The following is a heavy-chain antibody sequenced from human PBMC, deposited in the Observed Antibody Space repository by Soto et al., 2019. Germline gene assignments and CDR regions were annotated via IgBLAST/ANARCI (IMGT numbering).Heavy chain of an antibody. Sequence: GESLKISCAASGFTFSSYAMSWVRQAPGKGLEWVSAISGSGGSTYYADSVKGRFTISRDNSKNTLYLQMNSLRAEDTAVYYCAKLRCSGGSCYDAFDIWGQGTMVTVSS. J-gene: IGHJ3*02. D-gene: IGHD2-15*01. V-gene: IGHV3-23*01. CDR2: ISGSGGST. CDR3: AKLRCSGGSCYDAFDI. CDR1: GFTFSSYA.